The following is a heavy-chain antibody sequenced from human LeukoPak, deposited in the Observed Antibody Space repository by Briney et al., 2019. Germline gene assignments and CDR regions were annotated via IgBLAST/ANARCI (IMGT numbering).Heavy chain of an antibody. V-gene: IGHV4-4*07. CDR1: GGSLSSYY. Sequence: SETLSLTCTVSGGSLSSYYWSWIRQPAGKGLEWIGRIYTSGSTNYNPSPKSRVTISVDTSKNQFSLKLSSMTPADTAVYYCARDSTGWYWFDPWGQGTLVTVSS. J-gene: IGHJ5*01. D-gene: IGHD6-19*01. CDR2: IYTSGST. CDR3: ARDSTGWYWFDP.